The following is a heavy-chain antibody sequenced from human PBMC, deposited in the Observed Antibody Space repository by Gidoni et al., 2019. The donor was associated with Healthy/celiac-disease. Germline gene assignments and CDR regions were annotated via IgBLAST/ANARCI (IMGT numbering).Heavy chain of an antibody. J-gene: IGHJ4*02. Sequence: EVQLVESGGGLVKPGGSLRLSCAASGFTFSSYSMNWVRQAPGKGLEWVSSISSRSSYIYYADSVKGRFTISRDNAKNSLYLQMNSLRAEYTAVYYCARDSGDSSGYYSFGALDYWGQGTLVTVSS. V-gene: IGHV3-21*01. CDR1: GFTFSSYS. CDR2: ISSRSSYI. D-gene: IGHD3-22*01. CDR3: ARDSGDSSGYYSFGALDY.